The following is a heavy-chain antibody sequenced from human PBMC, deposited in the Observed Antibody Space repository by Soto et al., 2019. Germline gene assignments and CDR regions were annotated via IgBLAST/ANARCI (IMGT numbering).Heavy chain of an antibody. J-gene: IGHJ4*02. CDR3: AGDYGSGKMDY. CDR1: GGSISKPNYY. CDR2: IYYSGNT. Sequence: PSETLSLTCTVSGGSISKPNYYWSWIRQHPGKGLEWIGYIYYSGNTYYNPSLKSRVTISVDTSKNQFSLKVNSVTAADTAVYYCAGDYGSGKMDYWGQGTLVTVSS. V-gene: IGHV4-31*03. D-gene: IGHD3-10*01.